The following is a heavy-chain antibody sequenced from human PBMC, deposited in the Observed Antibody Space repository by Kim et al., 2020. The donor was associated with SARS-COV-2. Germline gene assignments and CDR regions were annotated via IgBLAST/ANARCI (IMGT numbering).Heavy chain of an antibody. CDR1: GFSFSRFA. D-gene: IGHD2-21*01. V-gene: IGHV3-30*18. J-gene: IGHJ4*02. Sequence: GGSLRLSCAASGFSFSRFAMHWVRQAPGKGLEWVAVIASDGGAKKHADSVKGRFTISRDKSKNTLHLQMNSLRPEDTATYYCAKDGQIGSAAYYFDYWGQGILVTVSS. CDR2: IASDGGAK. CDR3: AKDGQIGSAAYYFDY.